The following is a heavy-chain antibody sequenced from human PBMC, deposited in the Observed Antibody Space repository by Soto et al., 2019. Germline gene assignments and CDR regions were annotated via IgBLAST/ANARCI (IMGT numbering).Heavy chain of an antibody. V-gene: IGHV4-59*01. D-gene: IGHD6-13*01. CDR1: GGSISSYY. CDR2: IYYSGST. J-gene: IGHJ4*02. CDR3: AGMGSSRVVDY. Sequence: SETLSLTCTVSGGSISSYYWSWIRQPPGKGLEWIGYIYYSGSTNYNPSLKSRVTISVDTSKNQFSLKLSSVTAADTAVYYCAGMGSSRVVDYWGQGTLVTVSS.